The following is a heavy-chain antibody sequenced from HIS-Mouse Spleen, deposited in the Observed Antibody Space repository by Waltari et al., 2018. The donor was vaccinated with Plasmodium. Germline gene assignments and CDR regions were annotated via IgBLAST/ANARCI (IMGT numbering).Heavy chain of an antibody. V-gene: IGHV4-59*01. CDR1: GGSISSYY. D-gene: IGHD6-6*01. J-gene: IGHJ4*02. CDR3: ARGGYSSSSYYFDY. CDR2: IYYSGST. Sequence: QVQLQESGPGLVKPSETLSLTCTVSGGSISSYYWSWIRQPPGKGLEWIAYIYYSGSTHYNPSLKSLVTISVDTSKNQFSLKRSSVTAADTAVFYCARGGYSSSSYYFDYWGQGTLVTVSS.